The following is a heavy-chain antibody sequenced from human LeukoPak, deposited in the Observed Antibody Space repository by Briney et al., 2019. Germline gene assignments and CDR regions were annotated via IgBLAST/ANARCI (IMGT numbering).Heavy chain of an antibody. D-gene: IGHD6-19*01. CDR2: TTGSSIYK. Sequence: VKPGGSLRLSCAASGFTFSNYNMNWVRQAPGKGLEWVSSTTGSSIYKYYADSVKGRFTISRDNAENSLYLQINSLSAEDTAVYYCARGYSSGWYELYYFDYWGQGTLVTVSS. CDR1: GFTFSNYN. J-gene: IGHJ4*02. V-gene: IGHV3-21*01. CDR3: ARGYSSGWYELYYFDY.